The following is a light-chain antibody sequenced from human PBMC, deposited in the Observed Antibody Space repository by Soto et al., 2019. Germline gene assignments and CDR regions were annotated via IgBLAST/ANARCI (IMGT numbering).Light chain of an antibody. CDR2: DVS. V-gene: IGLV2-18*02. J-gene: IGLJ1*01. Sequence: QSALTQPPSVSGSPGQSVTISCTGTSSDVGGYNRVSWYQQPPGKAPKLLIYDVSNRPSGGSTRFSGSKSGNTASLTISGLQAEDEAEYYCNSYATGSAYVFGPGTKLTVL. CDR1: SSDVGGYNR. CDR3: NSYATGSAYV.